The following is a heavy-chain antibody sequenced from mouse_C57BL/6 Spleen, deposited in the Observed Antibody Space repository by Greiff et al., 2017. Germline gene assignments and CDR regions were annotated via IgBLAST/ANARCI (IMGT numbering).Heavy chain of an antibody. J-gene: IGHJ4*01. V-gene: IGHV1-54*01. CDR2: INPGSGGT. D-gene: IGHD2-4*01. CDR1: GYAFTNYL. Sequence: QVQLKESGAELVRPGTSVKVSCKASGYAFTNYLIEWVKQRPGQGLEWIGVINPGSGGTNYNEKFKGKATLTADKSSSTAYMQLSSLTSEDSAVYFCARSVYYDYDGGYYAMDYWGQGTSVTVSS. CDR3: ARSVYYDYDGGYYAMDY.